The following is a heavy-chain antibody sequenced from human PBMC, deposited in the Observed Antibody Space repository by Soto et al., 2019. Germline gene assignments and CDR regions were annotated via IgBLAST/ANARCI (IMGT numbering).Heavy chain of an antibody. J-gene: IGHJ3*02. CDR2: ISYDGSNK. CDR3: ARKRRQLDSRDAFDI. V-gene: IGHV3-30-3*01. Sequence: CLKRPCTASGFTFSSYSMHCVLQAPGKGLEWVAAISYDGSNKYYADSVKCRSTISRDNSKNTLYLQMNSLRAEDTAVYYCARKRRQLDSRDAFDIWGQGTMFTGSS. CDR1: GFTFSSYS. D-gene: IGHD6-13*01.